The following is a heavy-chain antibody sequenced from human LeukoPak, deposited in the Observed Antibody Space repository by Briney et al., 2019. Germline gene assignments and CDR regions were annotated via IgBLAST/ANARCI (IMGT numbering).Heavy chain of an antibody. CDR1: GGSISSYY. V-gene: IGHV4-59*01. D-gene: IGHD3-16*01. CDR2: IYYSGSN. CDR3: ARAAWGGTYFDY. J-gene: IGHJ4*02. Sequence: SETLSLTCTVSGGSISSYYWSWIRQPPGKGLEWIGYIYYSGSNNYNLSPKSGVTIAVDTYKNQFSLKLSSVTAAGTAVYYCARAAWGGTYFDYWGQGTLVTVSS.